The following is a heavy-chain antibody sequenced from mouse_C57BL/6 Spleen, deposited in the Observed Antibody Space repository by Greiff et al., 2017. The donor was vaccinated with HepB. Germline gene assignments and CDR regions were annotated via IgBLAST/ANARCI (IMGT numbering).Heavy chain of an antibody. J-gene: IGHJ3*01. D-gene: IGHD2-3*01. CDR3: AKPGDGYPFAY. Sequence: VKVVESGPGLVAPSQSLSITCTVSGFSFTSYGVSWVRQPPGKGLEWLGVIWGDGSTNYHSALISRLSISKDNSKSQVFLKLNSLQTDDTATYYCAKPGDGYPFAYWGQGTLVTVSA. CDR1: GFSFTSYG. CDR2: IWGDGST. V-gene: IGHV2-3*01.